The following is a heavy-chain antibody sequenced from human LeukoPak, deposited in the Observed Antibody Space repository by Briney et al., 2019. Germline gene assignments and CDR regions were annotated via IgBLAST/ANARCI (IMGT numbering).Heavy chain of an antibody. CDR1: GYTFTDYW. V-gene: IGHV5-51*01. CDR2: IYPGDSDT. CDR3: ARRDIDGGWYFDY. Sequence: GESLKISCKASGYTFTDYWIAWVRQMPGKGLEWMGIIYPGDSDTRYSPSFQGQVTISVDKSISTAYLQWSRLKASDTAIYYCARRDIDGGWYFDYWGQGTLVTVSS. D-gene: IGHD5-24*01. J-gene: IGHJ4*02.